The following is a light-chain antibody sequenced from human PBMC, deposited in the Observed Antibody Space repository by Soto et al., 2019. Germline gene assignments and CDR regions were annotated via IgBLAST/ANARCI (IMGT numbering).Light chain of an antibody. J-gene: IGLJ2*01. CDR3: QSYDSSLSGYVV. CDR2: GNN. Sequence: QSVLTQPPSMSGAPGQRVIISCTGSNSNIGAGYDVHWYQQLPGTAPKLLIYGNNNRPSGVPDRFSGSKSGTSASLAITGLQAEDEADCYCQSYDSSLSGYVVFGGGTKLTVL. V-gene: IGLV1-40*01. CDR1: NSNIGAGYD.